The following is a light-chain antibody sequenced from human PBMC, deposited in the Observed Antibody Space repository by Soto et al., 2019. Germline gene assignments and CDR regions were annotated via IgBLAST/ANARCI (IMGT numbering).Light chain of an antibody. CDR3: CSYAGSSTFG. J-gene: IGLJ2*01. Sequence: QSALTQPASVSGSPGQSITISCTGTSSDVGSYNLVSWYQQHPGKAPKLMIYEGSKRPSGVSNPFSGSKSGNTASLTISGLQAEDEADYYCCSYAGSSTFGFGGGTKLTVL. CDR2: EGS. CDR1: SSDVGSYNL. V-gene: IGLV2-23*03.